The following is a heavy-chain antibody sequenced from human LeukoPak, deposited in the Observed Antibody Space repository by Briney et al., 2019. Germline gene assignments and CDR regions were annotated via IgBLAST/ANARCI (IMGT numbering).Heavy chain of an antibody. CDR2: IYYSGST. CDR1: GGSISSSSYY. J-gene: IGHJ4*02. V-gene: IGHV4-39*07. Sequence: ASETLSLTCTVSGGSISSSSYYWGWIRQPPGKGLEWIGSIYYSGSTYYNPSLKSRVTISVDTSKNQFSLKLSSVTAADTAVYYCARQPGYSGTYWYFDYWDQGTLVTVSS. CDR3: ARQPGYSGTYWYFDY. D-gene: IGHD1-26*01.